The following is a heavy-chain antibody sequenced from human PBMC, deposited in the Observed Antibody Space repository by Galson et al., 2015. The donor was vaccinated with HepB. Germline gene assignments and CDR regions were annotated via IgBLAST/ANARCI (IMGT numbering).Heavy chain of an antibody. D-gene: IGHD5/OR15-5a*01. J-gene: IGHJ6*02. CDR2: ISNSDKST. CDR1: GFIFSDFA. CDR3: AKEESASVYDYYGLDV. Sequence: SLRLSCAGSGFIFSDFAMNWVRQAPGKGLEWVSFISNSDKSTYYADSVKGRFTISRDNANNTLYLQMSTLRAEDTAIYYCAKEESASVYDYYGLDVWGQGTTVTVS. V-gene: IGHV3-48*03.